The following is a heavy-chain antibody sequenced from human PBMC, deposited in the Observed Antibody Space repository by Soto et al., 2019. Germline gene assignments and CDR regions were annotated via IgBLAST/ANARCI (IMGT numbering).Heavy chain of an antibody. CDR1: GGTIRSPDW. J-gene: IGHJ5*02. CDR2: IFQSGST. D-gene: IGHD1-7*01. V-gene: IGHV4-4*02. Sequence: SETLSLTCGVSGGTIRSPDWWTWVRQPPGKGLEWIGEIFQSGSTNYTPSLESRVTVSVDTSRNQFFLTLRSVTAADSAVYHCGRESGETWDYEASWGQGTPVTVSS. CDR3: GRESGETWDYEAS.